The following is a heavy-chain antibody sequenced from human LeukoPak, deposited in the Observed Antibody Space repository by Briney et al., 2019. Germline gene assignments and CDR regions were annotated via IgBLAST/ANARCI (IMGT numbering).Heavy chain of an antibody. Sequence: ASVKVSCKASGYTFTSYSMHWVRQAPGQRLEWMGWINAGNGNTKYSQKFQGRVTITRDTSASTAYMELSSLRSEDTAVYYCARDYRFGEPFYWGQGTLVTVSS. J-gene: IGHJ4*02. CDR3: ARDYRFGEPFY. CDR2: INAGNGNT. V-gene: IGHV1-3*01. D-gene: IGHD3-10*01. CDR1: GYTFTSYS.